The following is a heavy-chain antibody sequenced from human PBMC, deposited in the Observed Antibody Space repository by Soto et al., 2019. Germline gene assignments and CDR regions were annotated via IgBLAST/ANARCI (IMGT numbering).Heavy chain of an antibody. CDR2: ISGRGGST. D-gene: IGHD3-22*01. CDR3: AHGYYSGY. Sequence: EVQLLESGGGLVQPGGSLRLSCAASGFTFSSYAMSWVRQAPGKGLEGVSAISGRGGSTYYADSVKGRFTISRDNSKNTLYLQMTSVSAEDTAVYYCAHGYYSGYWGQGTLVTVSS. V-gene: IGHV3-23*01. J-gene: IGHJ4*02. CDR1: GFTFSSYA.